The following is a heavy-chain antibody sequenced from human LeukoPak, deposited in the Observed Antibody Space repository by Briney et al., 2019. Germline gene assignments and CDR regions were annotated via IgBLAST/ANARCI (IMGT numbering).Heavy chain of an antibody. CDR2: IYHSGST. Sequence: MSSETLSLTCTVSGYSISSGYYWGWIRQPPGKGLEWIGSIYHSGSTYYNPSLKSRVTISVDTSKNQFSLKLSSVTAADTAVYYCARANMVTFYYYMDVWGKGTTVTVSS. D-gene: IGHD3-16*01. V-gene: IGHV4-38-2*02. CDR3: ARANMVTFYYYMDV. J-gene: IGHJ6*03. CDR1: GYSISSGYY.